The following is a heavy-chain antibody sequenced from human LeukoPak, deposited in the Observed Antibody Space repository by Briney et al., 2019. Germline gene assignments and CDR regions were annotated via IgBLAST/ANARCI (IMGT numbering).Heavy chain of an antibody. J-gene: IGHJ3*01. Sequence: AGSLSLSCVASGFTFTTYALTWVRQAPGRGPEWVSAISGSGGGTFYASSVKGHFSISRDNSKNTLYLDMDSLRGEDTAVYYCARFDFFDRDGNLVSDAFDAGGQARLVTVSS. CDR1: GFTFTTYA. CDR2: ISGSGGGT. CDR3: ARFDFFDRDGNLVSDAFDA. D-gene: IGHD5-24*01. V-gene: IGHV3-23*01.